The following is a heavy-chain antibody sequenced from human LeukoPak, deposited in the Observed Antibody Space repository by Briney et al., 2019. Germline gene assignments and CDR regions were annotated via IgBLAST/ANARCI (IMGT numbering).Heavy chain of an antibody. V-gene: IGHV4-34*01. Sequence: PSETLSLTCAVYGGSFSGYYWSWIRQPPGKGLEWIGEINHSGSTNYNPSLKSRVTISVDTSKNQFSLKLSSMTAADTAVYYCARGKYSYGYSYRSYGMDVWGQGTTVTVSS. CDR3: ARGKYSYGYSYRSYGMDV. CDR1: GGSFSGYY. J-gene: IGHJ6*02. CDR2: INHSGST. D-gene: IGHD5-18*01.